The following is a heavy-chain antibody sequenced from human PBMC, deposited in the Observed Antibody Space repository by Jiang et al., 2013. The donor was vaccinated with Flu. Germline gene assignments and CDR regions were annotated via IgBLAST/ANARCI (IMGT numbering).Heavy chain of an antibody. J-gene: IGHJ4*02. CDR1: GGSISSSSYY. D-gene: IGHD3-9*01. CDR2: IYYSGST. V-gene: IGHV4-39*07. CDR3: ATQGILTGYLLIDY. Sequence: PGLVKSSETLSLTCTVSGGSISSSSYYWGWIRQPPGKGLEWIGSIYYSGSTYYNPSLKSRVTISVDTSKNQFSLKLSSVTAADTAVYYCATQGILTGYLLIDYWGQGTLVTVSS.